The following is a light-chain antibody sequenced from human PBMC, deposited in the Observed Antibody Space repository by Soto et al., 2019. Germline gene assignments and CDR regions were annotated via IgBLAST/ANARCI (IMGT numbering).Light chain of an antibody. CDR2: WAS. J-gene: IGKJ4*01. Sequence: DIVMTQSPDSLAVSLGERATINCKSSQSVLYSSNNKNYLAWYQQKPGQPPKLLIYWASTRESGVPDRFSGSGSGTVFTLTISSLQAEDVAVYYCQQYYRTPLTFGGGTKVEIK. CDR1: QSVLYSSNNKNY. V-gene: IGKV4-1*01. CDR3: QQYYRTPLT.